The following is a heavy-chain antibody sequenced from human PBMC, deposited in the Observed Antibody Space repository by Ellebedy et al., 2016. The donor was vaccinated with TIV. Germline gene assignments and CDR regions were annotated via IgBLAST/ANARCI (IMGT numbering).Heavy chain of an antibody. J-gene: IGHJ5*02. CDR1: GGTFNSYA. CDR2: IIPIFGTA. Sequence: AASVKVSCKASGGTFNSYAISWVRQAPGQGLEWMGGIIPIFGTANYAQKFQGRVTITADESTSTAYMELSSLRSEDTAVYYCASSKAFTTVTTSPNRWFDPWGQGTLVTVSS. CDR3: ASSKAFTTVTTSPNRWFDP. V-gene: IGHV1-69*13. D-gene: IGHD4-17*01.